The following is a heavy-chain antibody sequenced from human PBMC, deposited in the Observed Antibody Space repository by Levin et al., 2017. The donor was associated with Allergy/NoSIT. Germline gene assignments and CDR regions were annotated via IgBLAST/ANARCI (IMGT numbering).Heavy chain of an antibody. CDR3: ARDPAYYYDSSGYYRNSHFDY. V-gene: IGHV1-69*13. CDR2: IIPIFGTA. J-gene: IGHJ4*02. CDR1: GGTFSSYA. Sequence: GASVKVSCKASGGTFSSYAISWVRQAPGQGLEWMGGIIPIFGTANYAQKFQGRVTITADESTSTAYMELSSLRSEDTAVYYCARDPAYYYDSSGYYRNSHFDYWGQGTLVTVSS. D-gene: IGHD3-22*01.